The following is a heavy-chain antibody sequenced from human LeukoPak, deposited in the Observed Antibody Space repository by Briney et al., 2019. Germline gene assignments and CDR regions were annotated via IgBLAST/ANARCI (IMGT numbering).Heavy chain of an antibody. V-gene: IGHV3-53*01. Sequence: GGSLRLSCAASGLTVSISYMSWVRQAPGKGLEWVSVIYNDGRTYYADSVKSRFTISRDNSKNMLHFQMNSLRVEDTAVYYCARGIGRSWSLDNWGQGTLVTVSS. CDR2: IYNDGRT. D-gene: IGHD6-13*01. J-gene: IGHJ4*02. CDR3: ARGIGRSWSLDN. CDR1: GLTVSISY.